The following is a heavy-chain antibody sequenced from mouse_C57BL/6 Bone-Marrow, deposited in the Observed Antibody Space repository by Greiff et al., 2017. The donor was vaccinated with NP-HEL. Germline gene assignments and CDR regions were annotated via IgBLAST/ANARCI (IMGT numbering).Heavy chain of an antibody. V-gene: IGHV14-4*01. CDR3: TTMITRPY. CDR1: GFNIKDDY. J-gene: IGHJ3*01. CDR2: IDPENGDT. D-gene: IGHD2-4*01. Sequence: VQLQQSGAELVRPGASVKLSCTASGFNIKDDYMHWVKQRPEQGLEWIGWIDPENGDTEYASKFQGKATITADTSSNTAYLQLSSLTSKDTAVYYCTTMITRPYWGQGTLVTVSA.